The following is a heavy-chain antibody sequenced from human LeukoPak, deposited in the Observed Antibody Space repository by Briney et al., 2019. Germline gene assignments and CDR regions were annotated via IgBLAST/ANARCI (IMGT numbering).Heavy chain of an antibody. D-gene: IGHD3-10*01. J-gene: IGHJ4*02. CDR3: ARAGSHWHYVY. Sequence: PGGSLRLSCSASGFTFSTYWMSWVRQAPGKGLEWVANMRRDGNEIYYLDSVKGRFTISRDNAKNSLSLQMNNLRVEDTAVYYCARAGSHWHYVYWGQGTVVTVSS. CDR1: GFTFSTYW. V-gene: IGHV3-7*01. CDR2: MRRDGNEI.